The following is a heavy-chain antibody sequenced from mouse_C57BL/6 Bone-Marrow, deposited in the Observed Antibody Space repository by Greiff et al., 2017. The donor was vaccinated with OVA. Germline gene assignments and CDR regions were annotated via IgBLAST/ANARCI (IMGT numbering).Heavy chain of an antibody. CDR3: AKSSLIYHYGSSYGAWFAY. CDR1: GYTFTSYW. CDR2: INPSNGGT. V-gene: IGHV1-53*01. Sequence: VKLQQPGTELVKPGASVKLSCKASGYTFTSYWMHWVKQRPGQGLEWIGNINPSNGGTNYNEKFKSKATLTVDKSSSTAYMQLSSLTSEDSAVYYCAKSSLIYHYGSSYGAWFAYWGQGTLVTVSA. D-gene: IGHD1-1*01. J-gene: IGHJ3*01.